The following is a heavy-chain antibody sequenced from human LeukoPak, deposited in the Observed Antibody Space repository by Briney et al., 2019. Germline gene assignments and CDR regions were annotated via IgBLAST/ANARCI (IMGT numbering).Heavy chain of an antibody. CDR2: ISGSGSST. V-gene: IGHV3-23*01. J-gene: IGHJ4*02. CDR3: AKGGSGSSYSRSDY. CDR1: GFTFSSYA. Sequence: GGSLRLSCAASGFTFSSYAMSWVRQAPGKGLEWVSAISGSGSSTYYTDSVKGRFTISTDNSKNTLYLQMNSLRAEDTAVYYCAKGGSGSSYSRSDYWGQGTLVTVSS. D-gene: IGHD2-15*01.